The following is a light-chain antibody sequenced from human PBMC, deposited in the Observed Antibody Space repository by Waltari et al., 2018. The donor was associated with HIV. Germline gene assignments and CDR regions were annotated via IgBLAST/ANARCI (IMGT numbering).Light chain of an antibody. CDR3: ASWEDSLNGVV. Sequence: QSVLTQPASAAGTPGQRITMSCSGSSSDIGRTSVKWYQQLPGTAPKLLIYSDNQRPFGVPDRFSGSKSGTSGSLAISGLQSEDEAVYYCASWEDSLNGVVFGGGTKLTVL. CDR1: SSDIGRTS. J-gene: IGLJ2*01. V-gene: IGLV1-44*01. CDR2: SDN.